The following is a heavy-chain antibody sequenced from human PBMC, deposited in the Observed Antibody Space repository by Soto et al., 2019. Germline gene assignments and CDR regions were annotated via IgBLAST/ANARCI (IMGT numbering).Heavy chain of an antibody. J-gene: IGHJ6*03. V-gene: IGHV4-34*01. Sequence: QVQLQQCGAGLLKPSETLSLTCAVYGGSFSGYYWSWIRQPPGKGLEWIGEINHSGSTNYTPSLKSRVTISVDTSKNQFSLKLSSVTAADTAVYYCARGTPYDFWSGYYPGGTYYYYYMDVWGKGPRSPSP. CDR1: GGSFSGYY. D-gene: IGHD3-3*01. CDR3: ARGTPYDFWSGYYPGGTYYYYYMDV. CDR2: INHSGST.